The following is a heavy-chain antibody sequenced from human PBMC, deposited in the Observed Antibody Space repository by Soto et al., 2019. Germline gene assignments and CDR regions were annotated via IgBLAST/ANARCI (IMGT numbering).Heavy chain of an antibody. CDR1: GFTFSNAW. CDR3: TTESAIVFLYAFDI. D-gene: IGHD2-21*01. V-gene: IGHV3-15*01. CDR2: IKSKTDGGTT. J-gene: IGHJ3*02. Sequence: GGSLRLSCAASGFTFSNAWMSWVRQAPGKGLEWVGRIKSKTDGGTTDYAAPVKGRFTISRDDSKNTLYLQMNSLKTEDTAVYYCTTESAIVFLYAFDIWGQGTMVTVSS.